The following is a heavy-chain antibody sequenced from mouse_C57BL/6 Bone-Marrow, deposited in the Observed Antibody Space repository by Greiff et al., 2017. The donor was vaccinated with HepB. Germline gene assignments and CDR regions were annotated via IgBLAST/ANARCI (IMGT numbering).Heavy chain of an antibody. CDR3: TRLGITTVVATSDD. CDR1: GYTFTDYE. Sequence: VQLQQSGAELVRPGASVTLSCKASGYTFTDYEMHWVKQTPVHGLEWIGAIDPETGGTAYNQKFKGKAILTADKSSSTAYMELRSLTSEDSAVYYCTRLGITTVVATSDDWGQGTTLTVSS. J-gene: IGHJ2*01. D-gene: IGHD1-1*01. V-gene: IGHV1-15*01. CDR2: IDPETGGT.